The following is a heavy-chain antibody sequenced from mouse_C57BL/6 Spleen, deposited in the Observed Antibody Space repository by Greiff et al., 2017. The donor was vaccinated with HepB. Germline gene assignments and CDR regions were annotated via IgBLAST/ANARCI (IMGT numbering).Heavy chain of an antibody. J-gene: IGHJ1*03. CDR1: GYTFTSYW. D-gene: IGHD2-5*01. V-gene: IGHV1-64*01. CDR3: ARLRDYYSNYGWYFDV. CDR2: IHPNSGST. Sequence: QVQLQQPGAELVKPGASVKLSCKASGYTFTSYWMHWVKQRPGQGLEWIGMIHPNSGSTNYNEKFKSKATLTVDKSSSTAYMQLSSLTSEDSAVYYCARLRDYYSNYGWYFDVWGTGTTVTVSS.